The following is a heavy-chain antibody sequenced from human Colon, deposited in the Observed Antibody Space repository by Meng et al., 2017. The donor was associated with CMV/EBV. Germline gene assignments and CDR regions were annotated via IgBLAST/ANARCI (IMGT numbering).Heavy chain of an antibody. CDR1: GFTFSNAW. CDR2: IKSKTDGGTT. V-gene: IGHV3-15*01. J-gene: IGHJ6*02. Sequence: GGPLRLYCAASGFTFSNAWMSWVRQAPGKGLEWVGRIKSKTDGGTTDYAAPVKGRFTISRDDSKNTLYLQMNGLKTEDTAVYYCTTDPAGYGSGSYYVYYYYYGMDVWGQGTTVTVSS. D-gene: IGHD3-10*01. CDR3: TTDPAGYGSGSYYVYYYYYGMDV.